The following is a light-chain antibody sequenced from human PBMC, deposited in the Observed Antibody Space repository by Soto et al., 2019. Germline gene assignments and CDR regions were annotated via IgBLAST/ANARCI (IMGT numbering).Light chain of an antibody. V-gene: IGKV1-5*01. J-gene: IGKJ1*01. CDR1: KNLSNC. CDR3: QHYNIFYRT. CDR2: YES. Sequence: DTRMPRSPSTILQSXVAPVPIPSXASKNLSNCWAWYHQKKRGAATILINYESSWVSGVLPRFSGGGAGTEFTLTISSRQPEDFATNYCQHYNIFYRTFGQGTKVDIK.